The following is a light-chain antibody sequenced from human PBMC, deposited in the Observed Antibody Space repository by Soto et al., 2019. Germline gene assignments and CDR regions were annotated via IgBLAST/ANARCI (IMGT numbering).Light chain of an antibody. CDR3: QQYGSLPLCT. CDR1: QSVSSN. Sequence: IVMTLSPATVSVSTGERATLSCRTSQSVSSNVAWYQQKPGQAPRLLISGASSRATGIPDRFSGSGSGTDFTLTISRLEPEDFAVYYCQQYGSLPLCTFGDGTKVAI. V-gene: IGKV3-20*01. CDR2: GAS. J-gene: IGKJ1*01.